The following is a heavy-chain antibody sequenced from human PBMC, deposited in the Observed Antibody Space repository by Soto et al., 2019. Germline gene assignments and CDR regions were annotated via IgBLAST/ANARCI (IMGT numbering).Heavy chain of an antibody. J-gene: IGHJ4*02. Sequence: LLVESGGGFVQPGGSLRLSCVASGFTFSHASMDWVRQAPGKGLEWVGRIKSISDGETTNYAASVAGRFTISRDDSKNTLFLHVNGMKTEDTGVYYCTRRIAVAGTYYFDYWGQGTLVTVSS. CDR2: IKSISDGETT. V-gene: IGHV3-15*07. CDR1: GFTFSHAS. CDR3: TRRIAVAGTYYFDY. D-gene: IGHD6-19*01.